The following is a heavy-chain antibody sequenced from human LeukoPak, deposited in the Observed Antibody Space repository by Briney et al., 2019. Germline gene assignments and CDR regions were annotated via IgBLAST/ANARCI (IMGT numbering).Heavy chain of an antibody. Sequence: SETLSLTCSVSGASIFSTTFYWGWIRQPPGKGLEWIGSMYYDGSTYYNPSLKSRVSISVDTSNNQFSLKLTSVTAADTAVYFCARRSDSGSDDGEDYFDFWGQGTLVTISS. CDR2: MYYDGST. D-gene: IGHD1-26*01. J-gene: IGHJ4*02. CDR3: ARRSDSGSDDGEDYFDF. V-gene: IGHV4-39*01. CDR1: GASIFSTTFY.